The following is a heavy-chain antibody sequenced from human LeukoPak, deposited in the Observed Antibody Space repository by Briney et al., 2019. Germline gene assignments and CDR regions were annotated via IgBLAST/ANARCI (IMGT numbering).Heavy chain of an antibody. J-gene: IGHJ4*02. Sequence: GGSLRLSCAAPGFTFSSYSMNWVRQAPGKGLEWVSSISSSSSYIYYADSVKGRFTISRDNAKNSLYLQMNSLRAEDTAVYYCARGVTGYDGSYWGQGTLVTVSS. CDR2: ISSSSSYI. V-gene: IGHV3-21*01. D-gene: IGHD3-22*01. CDR3: ARGVTGYDGSY. CDR1: GFTFSSYS.